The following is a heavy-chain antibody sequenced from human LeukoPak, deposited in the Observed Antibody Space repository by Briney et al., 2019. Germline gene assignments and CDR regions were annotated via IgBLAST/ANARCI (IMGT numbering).Heavy chain of an antibody. CDR1: GGSLSSGSYY. J-gene: IGHJ5*02. Sequence: PSQTLSLTCTVSGGSLSSGSYYWSWIRQPAGKGLEWIGRIYTSGSTNYNPSLKSRFTISVDTSKNQFSLKMGSVTAADTAVYYCARGYCSGGSCYRHNWFDPWGQGTLVTVSS. CDR3: ARGYCSGGSCYRHNWFDP. D-gene: IGHD2-15*01. V-gene: IGHV4-61*02. CDR2: IYTSGST.